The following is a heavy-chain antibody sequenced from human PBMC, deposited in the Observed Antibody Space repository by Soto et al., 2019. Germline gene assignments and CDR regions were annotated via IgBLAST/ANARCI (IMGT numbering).Heavy chain of an antibody. J-gene: IGHJ4*02. CDR2: INQDGSEK. CDR1: GLIFSSYW. CDR3: ARDTSAGHDY. D-gene: IGHD2-15*01. Sequence: EVQLVESGGGLVQPGGSLRLSCAASGLIFSSYWMSWVRQAPGKGLEWVANINQDGSEKYYVDSVKGRFTISRDNAKNSLYLQMNSLRAEDTAVYYCARDTSAGHDYWGWGTLVTVSS. V-gene: IGHV3-7*05.